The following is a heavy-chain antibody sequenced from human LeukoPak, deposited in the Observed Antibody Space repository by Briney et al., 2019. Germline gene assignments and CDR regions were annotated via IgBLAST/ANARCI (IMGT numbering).Heavy chain of an antibody. CDR1: GFTFSSYA. CDR2: ISGSGGST. Sequence: GGSLRLSCAASGFTFSSYAMSWVRQAPGKGLEWVSAISGSGGSTYYADSVKGRFTISRDNAKNSLYLQMNSLRDEDTAVYYCARGGWDRDYYDSSGYFDYWGQGTLVTVSS. V-gene: IGHV3-23*01. J-gene: IGHJ4*02. CDR3: ARGGWDRDYYDSSGYFDY. D-gene: IGHD3-22*01.